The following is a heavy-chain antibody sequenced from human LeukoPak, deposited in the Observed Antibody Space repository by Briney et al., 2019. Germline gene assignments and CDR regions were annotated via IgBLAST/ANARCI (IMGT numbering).Heavy chain of an antibody. Sequence: GASVKVSCKAPRYTFTGYYLHWVRQAPGQGLEWMGWINPNSGGTNYAQKFQGRVTMTRDTSISTAYMELSRLRSDDTAAYYCARDYDTALDYWGQGTLVTVSS. CDR2: INPNSGGT. D-gene: IGHD5-18*01. V-gene: IGHV1-2*02. CDR1: RYTFTGYY. CDR3: ARDYDTALDY. J-gene: IGHJ4*02.